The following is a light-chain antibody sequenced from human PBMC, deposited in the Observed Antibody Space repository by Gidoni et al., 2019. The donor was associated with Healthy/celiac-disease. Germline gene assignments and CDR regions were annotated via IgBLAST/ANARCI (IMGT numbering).Light chain of an antibody. CDR1: QSLLHSNGYNY. CDR2: LGS. Sequence: DIVITQSPLSLPVTPGEPASISCRSSQSLLHSNGYNYLDWYLQKPGQSPQLLIYLGSNRASGVPDRCSGSGSGTDFTLKISRVEAEDVGVYYCMQALQPRALTFGGGTKVEIK. V-gene: IGKV2-28*01. CDR3: MQALQPRALT. J-gene: IGKJ4*01.